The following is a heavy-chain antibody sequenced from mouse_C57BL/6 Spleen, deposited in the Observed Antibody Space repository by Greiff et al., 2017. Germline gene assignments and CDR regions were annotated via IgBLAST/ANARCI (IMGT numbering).Heavy chain of an antibody. Sequence: VQLQQSGAELVRPGSSVKLSCKASGYTFTSYWMDWVKQRPGQGLEWIGNIYPSDSETHYNQKFKDKATLTVDKSSSTAYMQLSSLTSEDSAVYYCALDYDGGLFAYWGQGTLVTVSA. D-gene: IGHD2-4*01. CDR2: IYPSDSET. CDR1: GYTFTSYW. CDR3: ALDYDGGLFAY. J-gene: IGHJ3*01. V-gene: IGHV1-61*01.